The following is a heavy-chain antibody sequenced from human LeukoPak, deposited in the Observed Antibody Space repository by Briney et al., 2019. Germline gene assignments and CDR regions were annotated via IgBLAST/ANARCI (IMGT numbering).Heavy chain of an antibody. Sequence: PSQTLSLTCPVYAGSISSGSYYWSWIRHPAGKGLEWIGRIYTSGSTNYNPSLKSRVTISVDTSKNQLSLKLSSVAAADTAVYYCARVGGYDYPVRDAFDILGQGTMVTVSS. D-gene: IGHD5-12*01. CDR2: IYTSGST. V-gene: IGHV4-61*02. CDR1: AGSISSGSYY. J-gene: IGHJ3*02. CDR3: ARVGGYDYPVRDAFDI.